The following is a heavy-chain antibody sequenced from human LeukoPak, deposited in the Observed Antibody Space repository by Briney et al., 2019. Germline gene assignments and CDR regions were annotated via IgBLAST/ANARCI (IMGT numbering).Heavy chain of an antibody. D-gene: IGHD4-23*01. CDR1: GFTFSGSA. CDR3: TRLYDYGSNSGFDY. V-gene: IGHV3-73*01. CDR2: IRSKANSYAT. Sequence: GGSLRLSCAASGFTFSGSAMHWVRQASGKGLEWVGRIRSKANSYATAYAASVKGRFTISRGDSKNTAYLQMNSLKTEDTAVYYCTRLYDYGSNSGFDYWGQGTLVTVSS. J-gene: IGHJ4*02.